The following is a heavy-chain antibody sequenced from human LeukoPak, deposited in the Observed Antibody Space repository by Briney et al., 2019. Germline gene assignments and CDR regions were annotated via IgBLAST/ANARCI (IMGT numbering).Heavy chain of an antibody. CDR3: ARVRPNWNDGTFDY. V-gene: IGHV4-4*07. CDR2: IYPSGST. CDR1: GASITNYY. J-gene: IGHJ4*02. D-gene: IGHD1-1*01. Sequence: SETLSLACTVSGASITNYYWSWIRQSAGKGLEWIGRIYPSGSTHSNPSLKSRVTMSLDTSKNQFSLGLSSVTAADTAVYYCARVRPNWNDGTFDYWGQGTLVTVSS.